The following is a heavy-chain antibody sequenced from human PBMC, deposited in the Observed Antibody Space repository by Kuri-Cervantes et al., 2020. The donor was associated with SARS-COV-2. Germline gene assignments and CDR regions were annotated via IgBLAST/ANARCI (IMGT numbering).Heavy chain of an antibody. D-gene: IGHD2-2*02. Sequence: GESLKISCAASGFTFSSYAMSWVRQAPGKGLEWVSAISGSGGSTYYADSVKGRFTISRDNSKNTLYLQMNSLRAEDTAAYYCAKDRVPAAIQYYYYGMDVWGQGTTVTVSS. CDR1: GFTFSSYA. J-gene: IGHJ6*02. CDR2: ISGSGGST. V-gene: IGHV3-23*01. CDR3: AKDRVPAAIQYYYYGMDV.